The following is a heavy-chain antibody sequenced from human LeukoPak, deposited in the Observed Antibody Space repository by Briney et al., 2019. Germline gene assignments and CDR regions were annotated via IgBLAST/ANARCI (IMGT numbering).Heavy chain of an antibody. V-gene: IGHV7-4-1*02. CDR3: AKKVITYYYGMDV. Sequence: ASVKVSCKASGYIFTNYAINWMRQAPGQGLEWMGWITTSTGNPTYAQGFTGRFVFTSDTSVSTAYLQMSGLRAEDTAVYYCAKKVITYYYGMDVWGQGTTVTVSS. J-gene: IGHJ6*02. CDR2: ITTSTGNP. D-gene: IGHD2-21*01. CDR1: GYIFTNYA.